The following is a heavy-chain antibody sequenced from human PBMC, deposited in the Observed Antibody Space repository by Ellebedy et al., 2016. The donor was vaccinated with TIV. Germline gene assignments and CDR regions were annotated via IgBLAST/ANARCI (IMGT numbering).Heavy chain of an antibody. CDR1: GFSFSSYA. CDR2: LSVTVGST. CDR3: ARDGGGNLYGFDP. Sequence: PGGSLRLSCTASGFSFSSYAMSWVRQAPGKGLEWVSTLSVTVGSTYYSDSVKGRFTISRDNSKNTVSLQMNSLRADDTAVYYCARDGGGNLYGFDPWGQGTLVTVSS. D-gene: IGHD2-21*01. V-gene: IGHV3-23*01. J-gene: IGHJ5*02.